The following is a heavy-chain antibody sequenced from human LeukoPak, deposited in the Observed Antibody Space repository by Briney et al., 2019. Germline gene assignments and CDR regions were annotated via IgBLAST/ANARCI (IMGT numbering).Heavy chain of an antibody. CDR3: ARESRRVGEGDFDY. J-gene: IGHJ4*02. Sequence: PGGSLRLSCVASGFTFKTYWMSWVRQAPGKGLEWVSSISSSSSYIYYADSVKGRFTISRDNAKNSLYLQMNSLRAEDTAVYYCARESRRVGEGDFDYWGQGTLVTVSS. V-gene: IGHV3-21*01. CDR1: GFTFKTYW. CDR2: ISSSSSYI. D-gene: IGHD1-26*01.